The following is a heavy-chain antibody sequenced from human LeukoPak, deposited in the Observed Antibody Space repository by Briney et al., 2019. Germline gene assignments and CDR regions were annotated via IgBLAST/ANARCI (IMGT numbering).Heavy chain of an antibody. D-gene: IGHD3-3*01. CDR2: INSDGSST. J-gene: IGHJ5*02. CDR3: ARNYDFWSGHYNWFDP. Sequence: GGSLRLSCAASGFTFSSYWMHWVRQAPGKGLVWVSRINSDGSSTSYADSVKGRFTISRDNAKNTLYLQMNSLRAEDTAVYYCARNYDFWSGHYNWFDPWGQGTLATVSS. CDR1: GFTFSSYW. V-gene: IGHV3-74*01.